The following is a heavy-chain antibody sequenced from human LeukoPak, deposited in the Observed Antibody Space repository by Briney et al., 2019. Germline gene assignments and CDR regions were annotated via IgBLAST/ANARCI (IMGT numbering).Heavy chain of an antibody. D-gene: IGHD1-14*01. CDR2: ISGSGGST. J-gene: IGHJ4*02. V-gene: IGHV3-23*01. Sequence: GGSLRLSCAASGFTFSSQAMSWVRQAPGKGLEWVSGISGSGGSTYYADSVKGRFTVSRDNSKNTLYLQMNSLRAEDTAVYYCAKGYRYFDYWGQGTLVTVSS. CDR3: AKGYRYFDY. CDR1: GFTFSSQA.